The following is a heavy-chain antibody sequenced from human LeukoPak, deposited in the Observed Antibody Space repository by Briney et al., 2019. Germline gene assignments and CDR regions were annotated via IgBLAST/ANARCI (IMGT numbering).Heavy chain of an antibody. CDR3: ARHQSHVVSEAFDY. CDR1: GYTFDNYW. CDR2: IYPIDSDA. D-gene: IGHD2-15*01. J-gene: IGHJ4*02. V-gene: IGHV5-51*01. Sequence: GESLKISCKGSGYTFDNYWIGWVRQMPGKGLEWMGIIYPIDSDARYSPSLQGQVTFSVDTSIGTAYLQWSSLKASDTAMYYCARHQSHVVSEAFDYWGQGTLVTVSS.